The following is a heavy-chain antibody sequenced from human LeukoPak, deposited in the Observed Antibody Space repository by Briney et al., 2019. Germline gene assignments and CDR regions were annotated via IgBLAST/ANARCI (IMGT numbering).Heavy chain of an antibody. CDR2: ISAYNGNT. V-gene: IGHV1-18*01. J-gene: IGHJ6*02. D-gene: IGHD2-15*01. Sequence: ASVTVSCKASGYTFTSYGISWVRQAPGQGLEWMGWISAYNGNTNYAQKLQGRVTMTTDTSTSTAYMELRSLRSDDTAVYYCARDSGVVVVAAKSAFYYYGMDVWGQGTTVTVSS. CDR1: GYTFTSYG. CDR3: ARDSGVVVVAAKSAFYYYGMDV.